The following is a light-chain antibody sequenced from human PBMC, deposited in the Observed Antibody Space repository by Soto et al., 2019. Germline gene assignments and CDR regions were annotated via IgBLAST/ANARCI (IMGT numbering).Light chain of an antibody. J-gene: IGKJ5*01. CDR3: QQYNSYPIT. V-gene: IGKV1-16*02. Sequence: IPMTQSPASLSASVGARVTITCRASQSISSYLNWYQQKPGKAPKSLIYDASSLQSGVPSKFSGSGSGTDFTLTISSLQPEDFATYYCQQYNSYPITFGQGTRLEIK. CDR1: QSISSY. CDR2: DAS.